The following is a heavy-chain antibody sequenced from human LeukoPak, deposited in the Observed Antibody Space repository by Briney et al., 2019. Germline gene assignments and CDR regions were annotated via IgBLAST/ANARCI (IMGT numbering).Heavy chain of an antibody. V-gene: IGHV3-23*01. CDR3: AKDPNGDYIGTFDI. CDR2: ITGSGGRT. D-gene: IGHD4-17*01. Sequence: PGGSLRLSCATAQFKFNNYGMTWVRQAPGKGLEWVSSITGSGGRTQYADSVHGRFTISSANSKNTLYLQMNSLSAEDTAVYYCAKDPNGDYIGTFDIWGQGTMVTVSS. CDR1: QFKFNNYG. J-gene: IGHJ3*02.